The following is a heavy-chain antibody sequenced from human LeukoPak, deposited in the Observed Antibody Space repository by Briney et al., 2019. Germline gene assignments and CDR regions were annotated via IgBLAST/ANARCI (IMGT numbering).Heavy chain of an antibody. CDR1: GFNVSSNY. J-gene: IGHJ4*02. D-gene: IGHD2-15*01. CDR2: IYGADAA. CDR3: VTSTVLQFLPYDY. V-gene: IGHV3-66*02. Sequence: GGSLRLSCAASGFNVSSNYMTWIRQAPGKGLEWVSLIYGADAAYYEESVRDRFMISRDNLKNTLLLQMNSQRVEDTAVYYCVTSTVLQFLPYDYWGQGTHVTVSS.